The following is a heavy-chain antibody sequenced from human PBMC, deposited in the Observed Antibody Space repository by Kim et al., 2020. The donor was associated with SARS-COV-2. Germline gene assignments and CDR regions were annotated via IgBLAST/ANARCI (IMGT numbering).Heavy chain of an antibody. D-gene: IGHD2-15*01. CDR1: GFTFRSYG. V-gene: IGHV3-23*01. Sequence: WGSLRLSCAASGFTFRSYGMSWVRQAPGKGLEWVSISGSGGGTYYADSVKGRFSISRDNSKNTLYLQMNSLRAEGTAVYYCARRGTYCSSGSCSPSYSFDYWGQRTLVTVSS. J-gene: IGHJ4*02. CDR2: SGSGGGT. CDR3: ARRGTYCSSGSCSPSYSFDY.